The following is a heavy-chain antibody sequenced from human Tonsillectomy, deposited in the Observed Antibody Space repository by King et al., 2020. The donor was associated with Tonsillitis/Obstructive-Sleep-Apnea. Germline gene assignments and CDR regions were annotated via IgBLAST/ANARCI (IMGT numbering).Heavy chain of an antibody. CDR3: ARSPPRYCSSTSCYAPYDAFDI. J-gene: IGHJ3*02. D-gene: IGHD2-2*01. V-gene: IGHV1-69*12. CDR2: IIPIFGTA. CDR1: GGTFSSYA. Sequence: QLVQSGAEVKKPGSSVKVSCKASGGTFSSYAISWVRQAPGQGLEWMGGIIPIFGTANYAQKFQGRVTITADESTSTAYMGLSSLGSEDTAVYYCARSPPRYCSSTSCYAPYDAFDIWGQGTMVTVSS.